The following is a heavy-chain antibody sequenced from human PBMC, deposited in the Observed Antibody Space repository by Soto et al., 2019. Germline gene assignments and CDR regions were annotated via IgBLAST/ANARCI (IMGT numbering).Heavy chain of an antibody. V-gene: IGHV4-31*03. CDR2: IYYSGST. J-gene: IGHJ4*02. Sequence: SETLSLTCTVSGGSISSGGYYWSWIRQHPGKGLEWIGYIYYSGSTYYNPSLKSRVTISVDTSKNQFSLKLSSVTAADTAVYYCARSASTAAAGTFDYWGQGTLVTVSS. CDR3: ARSASTAAAGTFDY. CDR1: GGSISSGGYY. D-gene: IGHD6-13*01.